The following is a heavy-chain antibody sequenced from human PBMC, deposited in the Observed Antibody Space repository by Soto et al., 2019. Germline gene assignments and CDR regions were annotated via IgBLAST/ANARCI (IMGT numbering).Heavy chain of an antibody. J-gene: IGHJ1*01. CDR2: ISGSGGTT. V-gene: IGHV3-23*01. Sequence: GGSLRLSCAASGFTFSSYAMSWVRQAPGKGLEWVSTISGSGGTTYYADSVKGRFTISRDNFKSTMYLQMNSLRAEVMAIYYCAKDGTVVTNFHHWGQGTLVTVSS. CDR3: AKDGTVVTNFHH. CDR1: GFTFSSYA. D-gene: IGHD2-15*01.